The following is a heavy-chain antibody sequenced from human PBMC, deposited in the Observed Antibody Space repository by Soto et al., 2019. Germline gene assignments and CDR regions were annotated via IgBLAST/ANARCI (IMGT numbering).Heavy chain of an antibody. V-gene: IGHV3-53*01. CDR3: ARERSYYYGMDV. CDR1: GFTVSSNY. J-gene: IGHJ6*02. Sequence: EVQLVESGGGLIQPGGSLRLSCAASGFTVSSNYMSWVRQAPGKGLEWVSVIYSGGSTYYADSVKGRFTISGDNSKNTLYLQMNSLRAEDTAVYYCARERSYYYGMDVWGQGTTVTVSS. CDR2: IYSGGST.